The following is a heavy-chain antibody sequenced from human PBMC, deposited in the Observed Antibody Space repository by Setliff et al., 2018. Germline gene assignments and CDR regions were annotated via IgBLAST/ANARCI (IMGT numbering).Heavy chain of an antibody. CDR3: ARTCSGSGCYAGLES. V-gene: IGHV3-33*08. Sequence: LRLSCAASGFTFSTYRMHWVRQAPGKGLEWVAFIWDDGGNKYHADSVKGRFTISRDNSKNTLYLQMNSLRPEDTAVYYCARTCSGSGCYAGLESWGQGTPVTVSS. CDR2: IWDDGGNK. D-gene: IGHD2-15*01. J-gene: IGHJ4*02. CDR1: GFTFSTYR.